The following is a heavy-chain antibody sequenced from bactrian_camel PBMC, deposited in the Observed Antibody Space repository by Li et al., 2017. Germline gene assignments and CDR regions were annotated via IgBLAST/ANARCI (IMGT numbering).Heavy chain of an antibody. CDR3: AADCVGWAQGSY. V-gene: IGHV3S53*01. D-gene: IGHD5*01. J-gene: IGHJ4*01. CDR1: GYRYSTAT. Sequence: HVQLVESGGGSVQTGESLRLSCAGSGYRYSTATMAWFRQAPGNERELVAGIVPSGTNIYYHDSVKGRFTISRFNRANELYLQMNSLETEDTAAYYCAADCVGWAQGSYWGQGTQVTVS. CDR2: IVPSGTNI.